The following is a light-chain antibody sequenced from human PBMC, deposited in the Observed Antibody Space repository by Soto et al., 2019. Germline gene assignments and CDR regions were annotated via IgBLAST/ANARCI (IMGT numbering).Light chain of an antibody. V-gene: IGLV2-14*01. CDR3: SSYTSSSTRV. CDR2: EVS. CDR1: SSDVGGYNY. J-gene: IGLJ3*02. Sequence: QSALTQPASVSGPPGQSITISCTGTSSDVGGYNYVSWYQQHPGKAPKLMIYEVSNRPSGVSNRFSGSKSGNTASLTISGLQAEDEADYYCSSYTSSSTRVFGRGTQLIVL.